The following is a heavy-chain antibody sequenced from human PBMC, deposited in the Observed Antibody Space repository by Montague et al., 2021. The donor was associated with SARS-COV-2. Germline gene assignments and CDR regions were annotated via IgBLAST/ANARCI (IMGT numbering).Heavy chain of an antibody. CDR1: GFSLRTSGVG. J-gene: IGHJ5*02. D-gene: IGHD3-10*01. CDR3: AHRHPLPPNYYGSGSYYGRVNRFDP. Sequence: PALVKPTQTLTLTCTFSGFSLRTSGVGVGWIRQPPGKALEWLALIYWDDDKRYSPSLKSRLTITKDTSKNQVVLTMTNMDPVDTATYYCAHRHPLPPNYYGSGSYYGRVNRFDPWGQGTLVTVSS. CDR2: IYWDDDK. V-gene: IGHV2-5*02.